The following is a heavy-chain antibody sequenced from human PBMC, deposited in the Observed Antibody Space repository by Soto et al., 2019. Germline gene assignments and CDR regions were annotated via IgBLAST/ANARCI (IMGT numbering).Heavy chain of an antibody. V-gene: IGHV3-15*01. Sequence: GGSLRLSCAASGFTFSNAWMSWVRQAPGKGLEWVGRIKSKTDGGTTDYAAPVKGRFTISRDDSKNTLYLQMNSLKTEDTAVYYCTTDALRGYSGYDYEEAPYRVYWGQGTLVTVSS. CDR1: GFTFSNAW. CDR2: IKSKTDGGTT. J-gene: IGHJ4*02. CDR3: TTDALRGYSGYDYEEAPYRVY. D-gene: IGHD5-12*01.